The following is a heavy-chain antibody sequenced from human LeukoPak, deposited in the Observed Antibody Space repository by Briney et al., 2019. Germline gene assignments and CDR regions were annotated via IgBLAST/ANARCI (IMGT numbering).Heavy chain of an antibody. Sequence: GGSLRLSCAASGFTFSSYGMHWVRQAPGKRLEWVAVISYDGSNKYYADSVKGRFTISRDNPKNTLYLQMNSLRAEDTALCYCAKGVGWHYYYYMDVWGKGTTVTISS. D-gene: IGHD2-15*01. CDR3: AKGVGWHYYYYMDV. CDR1: GFTFSSYG. J-gene: IGHJ6*03. V-gene: IGHV3-30*18. CDR2: ISYDGSNK.